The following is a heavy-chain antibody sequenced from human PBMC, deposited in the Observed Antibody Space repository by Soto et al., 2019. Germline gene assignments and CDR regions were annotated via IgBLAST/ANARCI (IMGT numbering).Heavy chain of an antibody. CDR2: INSDGSST. CDR1: GFTFSSYW. Sequence: PGGSLRLSCAASGFTFSSYWMHWVRQAPGKGLVWVSRINSDGSSTSYADSVKGRFTISRDNAKNTLYLQMNSLRAEDTAVYYCARTYYDFWSGYYYYYMDVWGKGTTVTVSS. V-gene: IGHV3-74*01. D-gene: IGHD3-3*01. J-gene: IGHJ6*03. CDR3: ARTYYDFWSGYYYYYMDV.